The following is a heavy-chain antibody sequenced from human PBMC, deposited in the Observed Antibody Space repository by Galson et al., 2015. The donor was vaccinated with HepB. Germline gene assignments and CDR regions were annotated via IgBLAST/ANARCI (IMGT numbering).Heavy chain of an antibody. D-gene: IGHD2-8*01. J-gene: IGHJ4*02. CDR2: LNSDGSNT. V-gene: IGHV3-74*01. CDR3: YNGGGSGG. CDR1: GFTFSNSW. Sequence: SLRLSCAASGFTFSNSWMHWVRQVPGKGLVWVSLLNSDGSNTNYADSVKGRFTISRDNVKNTLYLQMSSLRGDDTALYYCYNGGGSGGWGQGTLVTVPS.